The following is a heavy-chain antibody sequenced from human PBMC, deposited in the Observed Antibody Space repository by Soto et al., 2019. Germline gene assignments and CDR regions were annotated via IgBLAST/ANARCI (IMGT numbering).Heavy chain of an antibody. J-gene: IGHJ3*02. V-gene: IGHV4-31*03. CDR3: ARDPELDAFDI. D-gene: IGHD1-26*01. Sequence: PSETLSLTCTVSGGSISSGGYYWNWIRQHPGKGLEWIGYIYYSGSTYYNPSLKSRVSISVDTSKNHFSLKLTSVTAADTAVYYCARDPELDAFDIWGQGTMVTVSS. CDR1: GGSISSGGYY. CDR2: IYYSGST.